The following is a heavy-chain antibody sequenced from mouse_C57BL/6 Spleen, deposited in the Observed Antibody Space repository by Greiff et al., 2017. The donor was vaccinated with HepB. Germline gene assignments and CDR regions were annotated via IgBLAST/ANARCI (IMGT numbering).Heavy chain of an antibody. D-gene: IGHD1-1*01. CDR2: ISYDGSN. V-gene: IGHV3-6*01. Sequence: EVQLQESGPGLVKPSQSLSLTCSVTGYSITSGYYWNWIRQFPGNKLEWMGYISYDGSNNYNPSLKNRISITRDTSKNQFFLKLNSVTTEDTATYYCASLSYYGSPWFAYWGQGTLVTVSA. CDR1: GYSITSGYY. CDR3: ASLSYYGSPWFAY. J-gene: IGHJ3*01.